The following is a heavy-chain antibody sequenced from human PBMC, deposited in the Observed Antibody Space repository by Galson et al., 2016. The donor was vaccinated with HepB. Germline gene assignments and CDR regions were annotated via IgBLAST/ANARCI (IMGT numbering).Heavy chain of an antibody. CDR1: GFTLSSYW. CDR3: ARVVATWFDP. CDR2: IKQDGSEK. Sequence: SLRLSCAASGFTLSSYWMSWVRQAPGKGLEWVANIKQDGSEKNYVDSVKGRFTISRDNAKNSLYLQMKGLRAEDTAVYYCARVVATWFDPWGQGTQVTVPP. V-gene: IGHV3-7*01. D-gene: IGHD2-2*01. J-gene: IGHJ5*02.